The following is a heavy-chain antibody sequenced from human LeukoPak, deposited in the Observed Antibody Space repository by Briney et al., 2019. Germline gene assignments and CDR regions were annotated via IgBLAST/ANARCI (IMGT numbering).Heavy chain of an antibody. CDR1: GYTFTSYY. V-gene: IGHV1-46*01. Sequence: ASVKVSCKASGYTFTSYYMHWVRQAPGQGLEWMGIINPSGGSTSYAQKFQGRVTMTRDTSTSTVYMELSSLRSGDTAVYYCARDALSSGSRGGQNYWGQGTLVTVSS. J-gene: IGHJ4*02. CDR3: ARDALSSGSRGGQNY. CDR2: INPSGGST. D-gene: IGHD6-19*01.